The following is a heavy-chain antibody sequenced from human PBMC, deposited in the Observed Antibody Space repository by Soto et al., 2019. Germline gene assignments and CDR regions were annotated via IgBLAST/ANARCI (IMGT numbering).Heavy chain of an antibody. V-gene: IGHV4-34*01. Sequence: QVQLQQWGAGLLKPSETLSLTCAVYGGSFSGYYWSWIRQPPGKGLEWIGEINHSGSTNYNPSLKSRVTISVDPSKNQFSLKLSSVTAADTAVYYCARAEEYCSSTSCYAGGVDYWGQGTLVTVSS. CDR1: GGSFSGYY. CDR3: ARAEEYCSSTSCYAGGVDY. CDR2: INHSGST. J-gene: IGHJ4*02. D-gene: IGHD2-2*01.